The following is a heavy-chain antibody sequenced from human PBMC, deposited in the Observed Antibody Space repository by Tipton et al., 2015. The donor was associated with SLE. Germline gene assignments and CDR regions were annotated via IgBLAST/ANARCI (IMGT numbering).Heavy chain of an antibody. Sequence: SLRLSCAASGFIFGDFYLTWIRQAPGKGLEWVSIISRGGISTYYADSVKGRFTISRDNAKNSLFLQMNSLRAEDTAVYYCAREEYQLLGGTIDYWGQGTLVTVSS. CDR3: AREEYQLLGGTIDY. CDR1: GFIFGDFY. J-gene: IGHJ4*02. V-gene: IGHV3-11*04. CDR2: ISRGGIST. D-gene: IGHD2-2*01.